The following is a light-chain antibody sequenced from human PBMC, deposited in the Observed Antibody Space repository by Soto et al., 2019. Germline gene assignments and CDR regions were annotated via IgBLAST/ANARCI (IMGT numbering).Light chain of an antibody. CDR1: SSDVGGYNY. CDR2: DVS. CDR3: NSYTSTSTSYV. V-gene: IGLV2-14*03. J-gene: IGLJ1*01. Sequence: QPASVSGSPGQSITISCTGTSSDVGGYNYVSWYQHHPGKAPKLMIYDVSNRPSGGSNRFSGSKSGNTASLTISGLQADDEADYYCNSYTSTSTSYVFGTGTKLTVL.